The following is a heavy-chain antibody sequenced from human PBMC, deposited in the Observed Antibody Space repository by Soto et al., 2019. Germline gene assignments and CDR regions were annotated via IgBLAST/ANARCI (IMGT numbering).Heavy chain of an antibody. V-gene: IGHV1-69*06. Sequence: QVQLVQSGAEVKKPGSSVKVSCKASGGTFSSYAISWVRQAPGQGLEWMGGIIPIFGTANYAQKFQGRVTITADKSTSTAYMELSSLRSEDTDVYYCAYVDTAMAYNWFAPWGQGTLVTVSS. CDR1: GGTFSSYA. CDR2: IIPIFGTA. D-gene: IGHD5-18*01. J-gene: IGHJ5*02. CDR3: AYVDTAMAYNWFAP.